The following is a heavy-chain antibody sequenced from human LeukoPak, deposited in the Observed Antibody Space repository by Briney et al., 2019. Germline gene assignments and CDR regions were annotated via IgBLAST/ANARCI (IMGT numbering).Heavy chain of an antibody. D-gene: IGHD5-24*01. CDR2: ISYDGSNK. CDR1: GFTFSSYG. J-gene: IGHJ4*02. V-gene: IGHV3-30*03. Sequence: GGSLRLSCAASGFTFSSYGMHWVRQAPGKGLEWVAVISYDGSNKYYADSVKGRFTISRDNSKNTLYLQMNSLRAEDTAIYYCTRVGYIDEGIDYWGQGTLVTVSS. CDR3: TRVGYIDEGIDY.